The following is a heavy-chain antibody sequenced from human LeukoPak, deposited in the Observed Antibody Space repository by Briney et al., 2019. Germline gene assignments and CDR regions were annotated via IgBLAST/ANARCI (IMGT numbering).Heavy chain of an antibody. Sequence: GGSLRLSCAASGFTVSSNYMSWVRQAPGKGLEWVSVIYSGGSTYYADSVKGRFTISRDNSKNTLYLQMNSLRAEDTAVYYCARVLLPTIYYYMDVWGKGTTVTVSS. CDR1: GFTVSSNY. D-gene: IGHD5-12*01. CDR2: IYSGGST. CDR3: ARVLLPTIYYYMDV. J-gene: IGHJ6*03. V-gene: IGHV3-53*01.